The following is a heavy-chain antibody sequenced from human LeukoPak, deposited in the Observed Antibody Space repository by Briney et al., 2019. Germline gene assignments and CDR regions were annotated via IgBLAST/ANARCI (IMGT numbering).Heavy chain of an antibody. Sequence: SETLSLTCAVSGGSISSYHWSWIRQPPGKGLEWIGYISYSGSANYNPSLKSRVTISVDTSKNQFSLKLSSVTAADTAVYYCARHTTETGYYFDYWGQGALVTVSS. D-gene: IGHD1-1*01. CDR2: ISYSGSA. CDR3: ARHTTETGYYFDY. V-gene: IGHV4-59*08. CDR1: GGSISSYH. J-gene: IGHJ4*02.